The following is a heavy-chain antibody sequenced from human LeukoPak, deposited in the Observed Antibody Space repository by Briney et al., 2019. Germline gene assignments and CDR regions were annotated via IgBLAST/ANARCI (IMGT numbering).Heavy chain of an antibody. V-gene: IGHV3-7*03. CDR2: IKQDGIEK. CDR3: ATSTAAAGTD. Sequence: GGSLRLSCAGSGFTFSSYWMDWVRQAPGKGLEWVANIKQDGIEKYFVDSVKGRFTISRDNAQNSLYLQMNSLRAEDTAIYYCATSTAAAGTDWGQGTLVTVSS. J-gene: IGHJ4*02. D-gene: IGHD6-13*01. CDR1: GFTFSSYW.